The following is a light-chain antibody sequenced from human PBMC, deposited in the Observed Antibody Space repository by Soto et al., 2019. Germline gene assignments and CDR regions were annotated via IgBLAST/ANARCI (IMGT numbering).Light chain of an antibody. CDR3: SSYASTSTYV. CDR1: SSDYGGYNY. V-gene: IGLV2-14*01. J-gene: IGLJ1*01. Sequence: QSVLTQPASVSGSPGQSTTISCTGTSSDYGGYNYVSWYQQYPGKAPKLMIYHVSNRPSGVSNRFSGSKSGNSASLTISGLQAEDAADYYCSSYASTSTYVFGTGTKVTVL. CDR2: HVS.